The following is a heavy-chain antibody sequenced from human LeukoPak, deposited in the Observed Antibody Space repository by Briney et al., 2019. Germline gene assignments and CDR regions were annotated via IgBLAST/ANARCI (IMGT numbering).Heavy chain of an antibody. Sequence: GGSLRFSCAASEFSFSSYYMNWVRQAPGKGLEWVSSISSSSSYIYYADSVKGRFTISRDNAKNSLYLQMNSLRAEDTAVYYCARAAMTTVVTHLSYWGQGTLVTVSS. J-gene: IGHJ4*02. D-gene: IGHD4-23*01. CDR2: ISSSSSYI. CDR3: ARAAMTTVVTHLSY. CDR1: EFSFSSYY. V-gene: IGHV3-21*01.